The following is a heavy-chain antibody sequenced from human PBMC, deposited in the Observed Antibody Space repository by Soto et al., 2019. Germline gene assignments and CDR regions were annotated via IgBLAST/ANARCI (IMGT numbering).Heavy chain of an antibody. V-gene: IGHV4-34*01. CDR1: GGSFIDYS. J-gene: IGHJ4*02. CDR3: ARVSDY. CDR2: INHSGSA. Sequence: QVLLQQWGAGRLKPSETLSLTCAVYGGSFIDYSWGWIRQSPGTGLEWIGEINHSGSANYNPSLKSRVTISVDTSKSQFSLTLYSVTAADAAVYYCARVSDYWSQGTLVTVSS.